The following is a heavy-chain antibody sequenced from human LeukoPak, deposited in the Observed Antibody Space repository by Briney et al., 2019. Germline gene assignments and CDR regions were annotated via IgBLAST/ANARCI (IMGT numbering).Heavy chain of an antibody. CDR2: ISGSGGST. D-gene: IGHD7-27*01. J-gene: IGHJ4*02. CDR1: GFTFSSYA. CDR3: AKVAGLSPTGGYYFDY. Sequence: GGSLRLSCAASGFTFSSYAISWVRQAPGKGLEWVSSISGSGGSTYYADSVKGRFTISRDNSKNTLYLQMNSLRAEDTAVYYCAKVAGLSPTGGYYFDYWGQGTLVTVSS. V-gene: IGHV3-23*01.